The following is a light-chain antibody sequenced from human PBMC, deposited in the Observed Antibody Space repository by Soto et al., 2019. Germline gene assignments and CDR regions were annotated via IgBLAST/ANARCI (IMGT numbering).Light chain of an antibody. CDR1: SSDVGGYNY. CDR3: SSYTSSTVV. V-gene: IGLV2-14*01. CDR2: DVS. Sequence: QSALTQPASVSGSPGQSITISCTGTSSDVGGYNYVSWYQQHPGKALKLMIYDVSNRPSGVSNRFSGSKSGNTASLTISGLQAEDEADYYCSSYTSSTVVFGGGTQLTVL. J-gene: IGLJ2*01.